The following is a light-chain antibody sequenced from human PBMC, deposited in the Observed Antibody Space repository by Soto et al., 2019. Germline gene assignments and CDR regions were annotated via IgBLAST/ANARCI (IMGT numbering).Light chain of an antibody. Sequence: QSALTQPASVSGSPGQSITISCTGTSNDISGNNYVSWYQQHPGKAPKLMIYDVTNRPSGVSNRFSGSKSGNTASLTISGLQDEDEADYHCSSYTSTSTYVFGTGTKVTVL. J-gene: IGLJ1*01. CDR2: DVT. CDR3: SSYTSTSTYV. CDR1: SNDISGNNY. V-gene: IGLV2-14*01.